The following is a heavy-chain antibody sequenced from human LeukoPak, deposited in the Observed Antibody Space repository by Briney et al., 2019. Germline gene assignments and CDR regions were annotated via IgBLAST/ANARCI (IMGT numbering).Heavy chain of an antibody. CDR3: ARGTAHHTQLTCYGSGSPIVPYFDY. J-gene: IGHJ4*02. V-gene: IGHV1-2*02. CDR1: GYTFTGYY. D-gene: IGHD3-10*01. Sequence: ASVKVSCKASGYTFTGYYMHWVRQAPGQGLEWMGWINPNSGGTNYAQKFQGRVTMTRDTSISTAYMELSRLRSDDTAVYYCARGTAHHTQLTCYGSGSPIVPYFDYWGQGTLVTVSS. CDR2: INPNSGGT.